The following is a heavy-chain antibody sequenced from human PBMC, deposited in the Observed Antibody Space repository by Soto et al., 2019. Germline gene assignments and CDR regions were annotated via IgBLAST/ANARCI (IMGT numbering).Heavy chain of an antibody. J-gene: IGHJ6*02. Sequence: ASVKVSCKXSGYTFTSYGISWVRQAPGQGLEWMGWISAYNGNTNYAQKLQGRVTMTTDTSTSTAYMELRSLRSDDTAVYYCAKGDDILTGYSRDYYYYGMDVWGQGTTVTVSS. CDR3: AKGDDILTGYSRDYYYYGMDV. CDR2: ISAYNGNT. CDR1: GYTFTSYG. V-gene: IGHV1-18*04. D-gene: IGHD3-9*01.